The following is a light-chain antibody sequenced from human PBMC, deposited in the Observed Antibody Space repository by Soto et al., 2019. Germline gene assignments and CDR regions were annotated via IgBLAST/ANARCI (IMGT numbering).Light chain of an antibody. Sequence: DRLMNRSANSRGLSLWESSTRSCESSQSALYSANNKNYLAWYQQKPGQPPKLLIYWASTRESGVPDRFSGSGSGTDFTLTISSLQAEDVAVYYCQQYYSTPQTFGQGTKVEI. CDR2: WAS. CDR1: QSALYSANNKNY. J-gene: IGKJ1*01. CDR3: QQYYSTPQT. V-gene: IGKV4-1*01.